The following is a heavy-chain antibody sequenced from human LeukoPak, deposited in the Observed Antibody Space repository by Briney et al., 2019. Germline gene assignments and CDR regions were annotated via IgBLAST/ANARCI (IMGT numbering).Heavy chain of an antibody. J-gene: IGHJ6*02. Sequence: PGGSLRLSCAASGLSISGYSMHWVRQAPGKALEWVSCISSSDSQIYYADAVKGRFTISRDNARNSVYLQMNSLRAEDTAVYYCARAGDLLAGYYNYYYYGMDVWGRGTTVTVSS. CDR1: GLSISGYS. D-gene: IGHD3-9*01. V-gene: IGHV3-21*01. CDR3: ARAGDLLAGYYNYYYYGMDV. CDR2: ISSSDSQI.